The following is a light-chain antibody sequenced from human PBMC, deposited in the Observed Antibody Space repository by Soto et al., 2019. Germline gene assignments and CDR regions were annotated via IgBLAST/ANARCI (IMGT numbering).Light chain of an antibody. J-gene: IGLJ2*01. V-gene: IGLV1-44*01. Sequence: QSVLTQPPSASGTPGQRVTISCTGSDSNIGSNSVNCYLQFPGTAPKLVIYKNNQRPSGVPDRFSGSKSGTSASLAISGLQAEDEADYYCAAWDNSLNGPAFGGGTKLTVL. CDR1: DSNIGSNS. CDR3: AAWDNSLNGPA. CDR2: KNN.